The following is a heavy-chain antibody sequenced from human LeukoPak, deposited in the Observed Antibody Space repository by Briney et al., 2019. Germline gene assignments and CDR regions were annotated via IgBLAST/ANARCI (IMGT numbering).Heavy chain of an antibody. D-gene: IGHD2-2*01. CDR3: ARALLGEYCSSTSRYNYFDY. V-gene: IGHV1-69*01. CDR1: GGTFSSYA. J-gene: IGHJ4*02. CDR2: IIPIFGTA. Sequence: GASVKVSCKASGGTFSSYAISWVRQAPGQGLEWMGGIIPIFGTANYAQKFQGRVTITADESTSTAYMELSSLRSEDTAVYYCARALLGEYCSSTSRYNYFDYWGLGTLVTVSS.